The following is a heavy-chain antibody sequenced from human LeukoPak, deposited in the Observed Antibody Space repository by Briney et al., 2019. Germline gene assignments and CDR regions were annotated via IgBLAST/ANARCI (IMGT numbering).Heavy chain of an antibody. V-gene: IGHV5-51*01. CDR1: GYSFTNYW. D-gene: IGHD6-13*01. J-gene: IGHJ4*02. CDR3: ARPLYSSSFSFDFDY. Sequence: GESLKISCKASGYSFTNYWIGWVRQMPGKGLEWMGIIYPGDSDTRYSPSFQGQVTISADKSISTAYLQWSSLKASDTAMYYCARPLYSSSFSFDFDYWGQGTLVTVSS. CDR2: IYPGDSDT.